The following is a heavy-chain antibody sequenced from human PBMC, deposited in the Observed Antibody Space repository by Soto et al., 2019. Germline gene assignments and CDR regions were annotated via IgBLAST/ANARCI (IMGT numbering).Heavy chain of an antibody. CDR3: ARFNWAGDYYYYGMDV. CDR1: GFTFSSYG. J-gene: IGHJ6*04. D-gene: IGHD3-16*01. CDR2: IWYDGSNK. Sequence: QVQLVESGGGVVQPGRSLRLSCAASGFTFSSYGMHWVRQAPGKGLERVAVIWYDGSNKYYADSVKGRFTISRYNSKNTLYVRRNSLRAEDTAVYYCARFNWAGDYYYYGMDVWGKGTTVTVSS. V-gene: IGHV3-33*01.